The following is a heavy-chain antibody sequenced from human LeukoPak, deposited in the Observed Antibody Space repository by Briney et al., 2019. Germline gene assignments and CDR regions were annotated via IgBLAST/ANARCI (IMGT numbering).Heavy chain of an antibody. D-gene: IGHD6-13*01. CDR1: GFTFDDYA. CDR2: ISWNSGAI. J-gene: IGHJ4*02. CDR3: ARVYTTSSSWYGDFDY. V-gene: IGHV3-9*01. Sequence: PGRSLRLSCAASGFTFDDYAMHWVRQAPGKGLQWVSGISWNSGAIFYADSVKGRFTVSRDNAKNSLYLQMNSLRAEDTAVYYCARVYTTSSSWYGDFDYWGQGTLVTVSS.